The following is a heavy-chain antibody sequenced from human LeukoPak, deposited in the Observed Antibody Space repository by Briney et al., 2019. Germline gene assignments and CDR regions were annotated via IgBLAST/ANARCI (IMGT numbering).Heavy chain of an antibody. CDR2: INPNSGGT. J-gene: IGHJ5*02. Sequence: ASVKVSCKASGYTFTGYYMHWVRQAPGQGLEWMGWINPNSGGTNYAQKFQGRVTMTRDTSISTAHMELSRLRSDDTAVYYCARDRTAAAGTDRWFDPWGQGTLVTVSS. CDR3: ARDRTAAAGTDRWFDP. V-gene: IGHV1-2*02. D-gene: IGHD6-13*01. CDR1: GYTFTGYY.